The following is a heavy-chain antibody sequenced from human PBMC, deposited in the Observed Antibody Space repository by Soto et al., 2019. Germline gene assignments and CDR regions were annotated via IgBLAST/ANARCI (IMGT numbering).Heavy chain of an antibody. D-gene: IGHD3-22*01. CDR3: ARQTYYDSSGYYWHFDY. Sequence: PGESLKISCKGSGYSFTSYWIGWVRQMPGKGLEWMGIIYPGDSDTRYSPSFQGRVTISADKSISTAYLQWSSLKASDTAMYYCARQTYYDSSGYYWHFDYWGQGTLVTVSS. CDR2: IYPGDSDT. V-gene: IGHV5-51*01. J-gene: IGHJ4*02. CDR1: GYSFTSYW.